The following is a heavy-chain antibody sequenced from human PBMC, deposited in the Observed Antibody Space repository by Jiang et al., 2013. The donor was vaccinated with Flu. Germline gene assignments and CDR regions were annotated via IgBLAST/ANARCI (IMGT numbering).Heavy chain of an antibody. D-gene: IGHD3-10*01. CDR2: MNPNSGNT. CDR1: GYTFTSYD. J-gene: IGHJ6*02. Sequence: LVESGAEVKKPGASVKVSCKASGYTFTSYDINWVRQATGQGLEWMGWMNPNSGNTGYAQKFQGRVTMTRNTSISTAYMELSSLRSEDTAVYYCARVVYGSGSHSIPYYYYGMDVWGQGTTVTVSS. V-gene: IGHV1-8*01. CDR3: ARVVYGSGSHSIPYYYYGMDV.